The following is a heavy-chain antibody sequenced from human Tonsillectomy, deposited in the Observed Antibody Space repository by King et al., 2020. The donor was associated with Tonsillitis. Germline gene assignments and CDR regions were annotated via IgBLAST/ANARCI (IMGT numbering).Heavy chain of an antibody. CDR2: IYWNDDK. Sequence: ITLKESGPTLVKPTQTLTLTCTFSGFSLSTSGVGVGWIRQPPGKALEWLALIYWNDDKRYSPSLKSRLTITKDTSKNQVVLTMTNMDPVDTATYYCATNLAITWLVNPWNAFKFWGQGKMVPVPS. V-gene: IGHV2-5*01. J-gene: IGHJ3*01. D-gene: IGHD2-21*01. CDR1: GFSLSTSGVG. CDR3: ATNLAITWLVNPWNAFKF.